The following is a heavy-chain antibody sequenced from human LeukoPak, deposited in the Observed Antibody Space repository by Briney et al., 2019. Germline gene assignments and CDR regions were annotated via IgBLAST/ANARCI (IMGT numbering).Heavy chain of an antibody. CDR1: GYTFTSYY. J-gene: IGHJ4*02. CDR2: INPSGGST. V-gene: IGHV1-46*01. D-gene: IGHD2-2*01. Sequence: ASVKVSCKASGYTFTSYYMHWVRQAPGQGLEWMGIINPSGGSTSYAQKFQGRVTMTRDTSTSTVYMELSSLRSEDTAVYYCATGVFGDIVVVPAAMPSSPFDYWGQGTLVTVSS. CDR3: ATGVFGDIVVVPAAMPSSPFDY.